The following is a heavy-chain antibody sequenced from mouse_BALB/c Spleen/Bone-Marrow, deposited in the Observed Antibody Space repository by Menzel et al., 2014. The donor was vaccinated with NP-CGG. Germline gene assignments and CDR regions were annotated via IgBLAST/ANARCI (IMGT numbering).Heavy chain of an antibody. J-gene: IGHJ4*01. D-gene: IGHD2-14*01. CDR1: GFSLTSYG. CDR3: ARYDYAMDY. CDR2: IWSGGST. Sequence: VQLQQSGPGLVSPSQSLSITCTISGFSLTSYGVHWVRQPPGKGLEWLGVIWSGGSTTFNLALKSRLSISKDNSKSQVFVKMSSLQTDDTAMYYCARYDYAMDYWGQGTSVTVSS. V-gene: IGHV2-6-1*01.